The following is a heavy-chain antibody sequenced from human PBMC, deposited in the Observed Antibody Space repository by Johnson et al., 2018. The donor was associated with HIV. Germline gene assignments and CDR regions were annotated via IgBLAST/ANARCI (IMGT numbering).Heavy chain of an antibody. J-gene: IGHJ3*02. CDR3: ARDNLRQLDAFDI. CDR1: GFTFSYYS. Sequence: QVQLVESGGGVVQPGRSLRLSCAASGFTFSYYSMHWVRQAPGKGLEWVAVISHDGSNKYYADSVKGRFTISRDNSKNTLYLQMNSLRAEDTAVYYCARDNLRQLDAFDIWGQGTMVTVSS. D-gene: IGHD3-16*01. CDR2: ISHDGSNK. V-gene: IGHV3-30-3*01.